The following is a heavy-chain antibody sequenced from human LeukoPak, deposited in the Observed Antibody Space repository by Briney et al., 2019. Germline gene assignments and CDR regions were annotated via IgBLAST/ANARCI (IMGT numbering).Heavy chain of an antibody. V-gene: IGHV4-59*12. CDR2: IYYSGCT. CDR3: ARDPWEPHDACDM. Sequence: SETLSLACTVSGDSISRYFWSWIRQPPGKGLEWIGYIYYSGCTNYNPSLKSRVTISVDPSKNQFSLKLTSVTAADTAVYYCARDPWEPHDACDMWGQGTMVTVSS. J-gene: IGHJ3*02. CDR1: GDSISRYF. D-gene: IGHD1-26*01.